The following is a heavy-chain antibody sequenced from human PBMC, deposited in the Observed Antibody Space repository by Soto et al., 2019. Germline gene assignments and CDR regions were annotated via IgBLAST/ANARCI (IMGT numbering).Heavy chain of an antibody. Sequence: ASVKVSCKTSGYTFTSYYIHWVRQAPGQGLEWMGMINPIGGGTNSAQRFQGRVTLTRDTSTSIVYMELSSLISDDKAIYYCAKDGGLIGTKAVYSFDSWGKGTLVTVSS. J-gene: IGHJ4*02. CDR3: AKDGGLIGTKAVYSFDS. V-gene: IGHV1-46*01. CDR1: GYTFTSYY. D-gene: IGHD2-8*01. CDR2: INPIGGGT.